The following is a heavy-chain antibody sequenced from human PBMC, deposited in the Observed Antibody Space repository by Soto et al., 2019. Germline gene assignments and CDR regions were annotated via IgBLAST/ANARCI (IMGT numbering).Heavy chain of an antibody. CDR1: GGSFSGYY. V-gene: IGHV4-34*01. Sequence: QVQLQQWGAGLLKPSETLSLTCAVYGGSFSGYYWSWIRQPPGKGLERIGEINHSGSTNYNPSITILVSISVDTSKNQFSLKLSSVTAADTAVYYCARNRIYYDFWSGYYFSGTNYFDYWGQGTLVTVSS. CDR2: INHSGST. D-gene: IGHD3-3*01. CDR3: ARNRIYYDFWSGYYFSGTNYFDY. J-gene: IGHJ4*02.